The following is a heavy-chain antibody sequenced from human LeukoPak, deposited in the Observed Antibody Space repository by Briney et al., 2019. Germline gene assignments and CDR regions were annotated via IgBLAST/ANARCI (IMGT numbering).Heavy chain of an antibody. CDR1: GGTFSSYA. V-gene: IGHV1-46*01. D-gene: IGHD6-6*01. CDR2: INPSGGST. J-gene: IGHJ4*02. CDR3: ARDANPEYSSSSGLDY. Sequence: ASVKVSCKASGGTFSSYAISWVRQAPGQGLEWMGIINPSGGSTSYAQKFQGRVTMTRDTSTSTVYMELSSLRSEDTAVYYCARDANPEYSSSSGLDYWGQGTLVTVSS.